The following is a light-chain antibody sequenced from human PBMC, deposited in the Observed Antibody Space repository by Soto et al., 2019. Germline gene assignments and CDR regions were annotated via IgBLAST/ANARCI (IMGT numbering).Light chain of an antibody. CDR1: SRDVGGQNY. V-gene: IGLV2-8*01. J-gene: IGLJ1*01. Sequence: QSVLTQPPSASGSPGQSVAISCTGTSRDVGGQNYVPWYQQHPGKAPKLIIYAVSNRPSGVPDRFSGSKSGNTASLTISGLRAEDEAHYYCCSHAGNNNYVFGTGTKVTVL. CDR2: AVS. CDR3: CSHAGNNNYV.